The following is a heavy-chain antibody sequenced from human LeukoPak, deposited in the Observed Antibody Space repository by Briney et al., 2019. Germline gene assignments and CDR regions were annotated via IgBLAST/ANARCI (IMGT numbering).Heavy chain of an antibody. CDR3: ARDPGPRVVAATHFDY. V-gene: IGHV1-46*01. Sequence: ASVKVSCKASGYTFTSYYMHWVRQAPGQGLEWMGIINHSGGSTSYAQKFQGRVTMSRDTSTSTVYMELSSLRSEDTAVYYCARDPGPRVVAATHFDYWGQGTLVTVSS. D-gene: IGHD2-15*01. CDR2: INHSGGST. J-gene: IGHJ4*02. CDR1: GYTFTSYY.